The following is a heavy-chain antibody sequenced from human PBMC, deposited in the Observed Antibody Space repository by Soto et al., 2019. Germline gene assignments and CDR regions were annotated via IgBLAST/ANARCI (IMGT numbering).Heavy chain of an antibody. D-gene: IGHD6-6*01. CDR2: IIPIFGTA. Sequence: QVQLVQSGAEVKKPRSSVKVSCKASGGTFSSYAISWVRQAPGQGLEWMGGIIPIFGTANYAQKFQGRVTITADESTSTAYMELSSLRSEDTAVYYCARPRGYSSSPLRENWFDPWGQGTLVTVSS. J-gene: IGHJ5*02. CDR1: GGTFSSYA. CDR3: ARPRGYSSSPLRENWFDP. V-gene: IGHV1-69*12.